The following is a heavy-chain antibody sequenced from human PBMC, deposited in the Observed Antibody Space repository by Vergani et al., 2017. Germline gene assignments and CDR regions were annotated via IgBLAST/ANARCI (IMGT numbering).Heavy chain of an antibody. Sequence: EVQLVEPGGGLIQPGGSLRLSCAASGFTFSSYSMNWVRQAPGKGMEWVSYISSSSSTIYYADSVKGRFTISRDNAKNSLYLQMNSLRAEDTAVYYCASGDAFDIWGQGTMVTVSS. CDR2: ISSSSSTI. CDR3: ASGDAFDI. CDR1: GFTFSSYS. J-gene: IGHJ3*02. V-gene: IGHV3-48*01.